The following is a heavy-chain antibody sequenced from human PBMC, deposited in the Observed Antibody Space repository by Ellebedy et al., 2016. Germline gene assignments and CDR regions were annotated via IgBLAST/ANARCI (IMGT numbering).Heavy chain of an antibody. Sequence: GSLRLXXAVYGGSFSGYYWSWIRQPPGKGLEWIGEINHSGSTNYNPSLKSRVTISVDTSKNQFSLKLSSVTAADTAVYYCARGNPFLNIVVVPAAIRGNDAFDIWGQGTMVTVSS. CDR3: ARGNPFLNIVVVPAAIRGNDAFDI. CDR1: GGSFSGYY. J-gene: IGHJ3*02. D-gene: IGHD2-2*02. V-gene: IGHV4-34*01. CDR2: INHSGST.